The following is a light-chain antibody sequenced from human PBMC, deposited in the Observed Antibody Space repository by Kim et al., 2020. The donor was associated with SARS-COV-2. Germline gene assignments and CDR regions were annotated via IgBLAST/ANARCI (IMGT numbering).Light chain of an antibody. Sequence: SGALEQTARITGGGNNIGSKNVHWYQQKPGQAPVLVIYRDGDRPSGIPERFSGSNSGNTATLTISRAQAGDEADYYCQVWDSSPVIFGGGTQLTVL. CDR1: NIGSKN. CDR2: RDG. J-gene: IGLJ2*01. V-gene: IGLV3-9*01. CDR3: QVWDSSPVI.